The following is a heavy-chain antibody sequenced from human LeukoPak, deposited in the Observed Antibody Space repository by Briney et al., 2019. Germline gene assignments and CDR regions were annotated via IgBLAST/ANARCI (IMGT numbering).Heavy chain of an antibody. CDR2: IYHSGST. D-gene: IGHD2-2*01. Sequence: SETLSLTCTVSGGSISSGGYYWSWIRQPPGKGLEWIGYIYHSGSTYYNPSLKSRVTISVGRSKNQFSLKLSSVTAADTAVYYCATYCSSTSCYGFDYWGQGTLVTVSS. V-gene: IGHV4-30-2*01. CDR1: GGSISSGGYY. CDR3: ATYCSSTSCYGFDY. J-gene: IGHJ4*02.